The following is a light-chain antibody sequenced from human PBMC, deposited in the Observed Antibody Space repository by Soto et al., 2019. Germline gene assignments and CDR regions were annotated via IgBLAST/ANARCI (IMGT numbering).Light chain of an antibody. J-gene: IGKJ5*01. CDR3: QQRSNWPPEVT. Sequence: EIGMTQSPATRSVSPGERATLSGRGSQSVSSYLAWYQQKPGQAPRLLIYDASNRATGIPARFSGSGSGTDFTLTISGLEPEDFAVYYCQQRSNWPPEVTFGQGTRLEIK. CDR1: QSVSSY. V-gene: IGKV3-11*01. CDR2: DAS.